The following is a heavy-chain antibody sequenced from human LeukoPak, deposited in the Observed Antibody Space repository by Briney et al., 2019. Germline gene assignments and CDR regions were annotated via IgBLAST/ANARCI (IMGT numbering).Heavy chain of an antibody. V-gene: IGHV1-2*02. CDR3: ARGHSVKGHDY. CDR1: GYTFIGYY. CDR2: SNPNSGDT. Sequence: ASVKVSCKASGYTFIGYYMHWVRQAPGQGLEWMGWSNPNSGDTNYAQKFQGRVTMTRDTSISTAYMELSSLRSDDTAVYYCARGHSVKGHDYWGQGTLVTVSS. J-gene: IGHJ4*02. D-gene: IGHD5/OR15-5a*01.